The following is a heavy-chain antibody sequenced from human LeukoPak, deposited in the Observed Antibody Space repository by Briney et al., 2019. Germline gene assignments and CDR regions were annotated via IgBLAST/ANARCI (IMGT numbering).Heavy chain of an antibody. CDR1: GYSFTSYW. Sequence: GESLKTSCKGSGYSFTSYWIGWVRQMPGKGLEWMGIIYPGDSDTRYSPSFQGQATISADKSISTAYLQWSSLKASDTAMYYCARRGTHYDILTGYYSSWYYFDYWGQGTLVTVS. CDR2: IYPGDSDT. V-gene: IGHV5-51*01. CDR3: ARRGTHYDILTGYYSSWYYFDY. D-gene: IGHD3-9*01. J-gene: IGHJ4*02.